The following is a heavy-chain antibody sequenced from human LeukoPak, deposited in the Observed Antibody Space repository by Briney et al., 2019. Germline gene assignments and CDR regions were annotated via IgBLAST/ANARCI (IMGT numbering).Heavy chain of an antibody. J-gene: IGHJ6*03. D-gene: IGHD2/OR15-2a*01. CDR3: ARDIDYLGYMDV. CDR1: GFTFSSYS. Sequence: GGSLRLSCAASGFTFSSYSMNWVRQAPGKGLEWVSSISSSSSYIYYAGSVKGRFTISRDNAKNSLYLQMNSLRAEDTAVYYCARDIDYLGYMDVWGKGTTVTVSS. CDR2: ISSSSSYI. V-gene: IGHV3-21*01.